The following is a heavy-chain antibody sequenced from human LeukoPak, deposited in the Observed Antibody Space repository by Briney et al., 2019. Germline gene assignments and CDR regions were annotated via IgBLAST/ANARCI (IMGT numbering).Heavy chain of an antibody. CDR1: GFTFSSYA. CDR2: ISSNGGTT. V-gene: IGHV3-64*02. Sequence: PGGSLRLSCAASGFTFSSYAMHWVRLSPGKGLEYVSGISSNGGTTSYADSVQGRFTISRDNSKNTLYLQMGSLRGEDMAVCYCAKVGSGWPGYYFDYWGQGTLVTVSS. J-gene: IGHJ4*02. CDR3: AKVGSGWPGYYFDY. D-gene: IGHD6-19*01.